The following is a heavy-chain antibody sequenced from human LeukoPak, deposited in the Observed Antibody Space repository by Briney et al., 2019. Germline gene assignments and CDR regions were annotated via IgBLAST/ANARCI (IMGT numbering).Heavy chain of an antibody. Sequence: SEPLSLTCTVSGGSISSYYWSWIRQPPGKGLEWIGYIYYSGSTNYNPSLKSRVTISVDTSKNQFSLKLSSVTAADTAVYYCARVGYYYYYMDVWGKGTTVTISS. CDR2: IYYSGST. J-gene: IGHJ6*03. V-gene: IGHV4-59*01. CDR3: ARVGYYYYYMDV. CDR1: GGSISSYY.